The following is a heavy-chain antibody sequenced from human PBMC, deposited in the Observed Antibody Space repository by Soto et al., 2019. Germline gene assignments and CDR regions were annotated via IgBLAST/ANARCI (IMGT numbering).Heavy chain of an antibody. J-gene: IGHJ5*02. Sequence: HPGGSLRLSCAASGFTFSSYAMSWARQAPGKGLEWVSLISGSGGSRYYADSVKGRFTISRDNSKNTLYLQMNSLRADDTAVYYCAKVMVKNWFDPWGQGTLVTVSS. CDR3: AKVMVKNWFDP. D-gene: IGHD5-18*01. V-gene: IGHV3-23*01. CDR2: ISGSGGSR. CDR1: GFTFSSYA.